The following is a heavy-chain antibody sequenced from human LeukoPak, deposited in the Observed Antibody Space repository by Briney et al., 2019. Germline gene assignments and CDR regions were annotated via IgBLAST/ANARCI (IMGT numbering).Heavy chain of an antibody. V-gene: IGHV3-30*03. Sequence: GGSLRLSCAASGFTFSSYGMHWVRQAPDKGLEWVAVISYDGSNKYYADSVKGRFTISRDNSKSTLFLQMNSLRPDDTAVYYCARDPAAGSRLYYFDSWGQGTLVTVSS. CDR2: ISYDGSNK. CDR1: GFTFSSYG. CDR3: ARDPAAGSRLYYFDS. D-gene: IGHD6-13*01. J-gene: IGHJ4*02.